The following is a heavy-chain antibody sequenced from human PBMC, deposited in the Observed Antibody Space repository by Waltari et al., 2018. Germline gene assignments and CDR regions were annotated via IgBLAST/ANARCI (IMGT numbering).Heavy chain of an antibody. Sequence: EVQLVESGGGLVQPGGSLRLSCAASGFPFSSTWMSWVRQCPGQGREGVANIKQDGSEKDYVDSVKCRFNSSRDNAKNSLYLQRNSLRAEDTAVYYCASGDAPDACDIWGQGTMVTVSS. J-gene: IGHJ3*02. D-gene: IGHD3-10*01. V-gene: IGHV3-7*01. CDR3: ASGDAPDACDI. CDR1: GFPFSSTW. CDR2: IKQDGSEK.